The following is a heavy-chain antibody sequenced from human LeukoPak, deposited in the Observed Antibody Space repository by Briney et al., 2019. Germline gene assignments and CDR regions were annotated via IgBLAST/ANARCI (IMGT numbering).Heavy chain of an antibody. J-gene: IGHJ4*02. D-gene: IGHD3-3*01. CDR3: ASSQYYDFWSGYDYYFDY. CDR1: GGSISSYY. Sequence: PSETLSLTCTVSGGSISSYYWSWIRQPAGKGLEWIGRIYTSGSTNYNPSLKSRVSMSVDTSKNQFSLKLSSVTAADTAVYYCASSQYYDFWSGYDYYFDYWGQGTLVTVSP. V-gene: IGHV4-4*07. CDR2: IYTSGST.